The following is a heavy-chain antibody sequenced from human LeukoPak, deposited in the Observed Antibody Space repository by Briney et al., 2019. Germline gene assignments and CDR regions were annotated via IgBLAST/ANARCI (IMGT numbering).Heavy chain of an antibody. D-gene: IGHD2-21*01. CDR2: MSSSDDGR. Sequence: PGGSLRLSCATSGFSFSSYAMSWVRQAPGKGLEWVSAMSSSDDGRYYAASVRGRFTISRDTSRSTLYLQMNSLTAEDTAMYYCLRAYHPGGWFDPWGQGTLVTVSS. CDR3: LRAYHPGGWFDP. V-gene: IGHV3-23*01. CDR1: GFSFSSYA. J-gene: IGHJ5*02.